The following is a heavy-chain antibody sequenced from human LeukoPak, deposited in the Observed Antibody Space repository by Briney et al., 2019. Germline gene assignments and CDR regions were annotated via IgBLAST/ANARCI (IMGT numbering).Heavy chain of an antibody. J-gene: IGHJ3*02. D-gene: IGHD2-15*01. Sequence: SQTLSLTCAISGDSISSNSAAWNWIRQSPSRGLEWLGRTYYRSKWYNGFAFSVKSRMTINPDTSKNQFSLQLNSVTPEDTAVYYCAREEDGSGRPGGFDIWGQGTLITVS. V-gene: IGHV6-1*01. CDR2: TYYRSKWYN. CDR1: GDSISSNSAA. CDR3: AREEDGSGRPGGFDI.